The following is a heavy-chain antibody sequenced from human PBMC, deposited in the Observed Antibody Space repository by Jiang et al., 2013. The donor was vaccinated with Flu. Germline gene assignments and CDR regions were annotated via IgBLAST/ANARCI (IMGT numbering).Heavy chain of an antibody. CDR3: ARSIYSAHDAFDI. CDR2: ISYSGNT. CDR1: GGSISNYY. D-gene: IGHD2-15*01. Sequence: GSGLVKPSETLSLTCTVSGGSISNYYWSWIRQAPGKGLEWIGYISYSGNTNYNPSLNSRVTMSVDTSKNQFSLKLSSVTAADTAVYYCARSIYSAHDAFDIWGQGTMVTVSS. J-gene: IGHJ3*02. V-gene: IGHV4-59*01.